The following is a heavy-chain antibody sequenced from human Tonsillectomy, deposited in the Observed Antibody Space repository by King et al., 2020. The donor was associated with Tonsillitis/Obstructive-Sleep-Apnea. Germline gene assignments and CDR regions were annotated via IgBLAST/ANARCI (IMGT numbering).Heavy chain of an antibody. CDR2: IYPSDSDT. CDR3: VRQMPGTGWTPDGY. D-gene: IGHD6-19*01. V-gene: IGHV5-51*01. Sequence: VQLVESGAEVKKPGESLKISCKGSGYSFTGYWIGWVRQMPGKGLEWMGIIYPSDSDTRYSPSFQGQVTISADKSLTTAYLQWSSLKASDTGIYYCVRQMPGTGWTPDGYWGQGTLVTVSS. CDR1: GYSFTGYW. J-gene: IGHJ4*01.